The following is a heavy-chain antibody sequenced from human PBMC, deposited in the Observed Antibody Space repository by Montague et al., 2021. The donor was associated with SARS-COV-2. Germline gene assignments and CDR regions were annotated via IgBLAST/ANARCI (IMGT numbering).Heavy chain of an antibody. D-gene: IGHD2-21*02. CDR2: NYHHGNA. V-gene: IGHV4-38-2*02. Sequence: SETLSLTCIVSGYFIGTGYYWAWIRQPPGKGLEWIGSNYHHGNAYYNPSLNSRVTISLDTSYNQFSLRLTSVTASDTAVYYCARGGVTRAGFDYWGQGTLVTVSS. CDR1: GYFIGTGYY. J-gene: IGHJ4*02. CDR3: ARGGVTRAGFDY.